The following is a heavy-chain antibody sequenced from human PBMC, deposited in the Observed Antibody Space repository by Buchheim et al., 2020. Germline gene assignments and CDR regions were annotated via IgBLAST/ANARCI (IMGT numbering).Heavy chain of an antibody. CDR1: GFTFSSYG. CDR3: ARDHLYSSGSFDY. J-gene: IGHJ4*02. Sequence: QVQLVESGGGVVQPGRSLRLSCAASGFTFSSYGMHWVRQAPGKGLEWVAVIWYVGSNKYYADSVKGRFTISRDNSKNTLYLQMNSLRAEDTAVYYCARDHLYSSGSFDYWGQGTL. V-gene: IGHV3-33*01. D-gene: IGHD6-19*01. CDR2: IWYVGSNK.